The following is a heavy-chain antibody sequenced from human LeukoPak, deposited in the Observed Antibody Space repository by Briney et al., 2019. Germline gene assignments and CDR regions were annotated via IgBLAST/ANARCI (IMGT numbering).Heavy chain of an antibody. CDR3: AKRIDIAVVPEAATHQAFDV. Sequence: PGRSLRLSCAASGFTFSSYAMSWVRQAPGKGLEWVSAISGSGGSTYYADSVKGRFTVSRDDSLNTLYLQMNSLRVDDTAVYYCAKRIDIAVVPEAATHQAFDVWGQGTMVTVSS. V-gene: IGHV3-23*01. CDR1: GFTFSSYA. D-gene: IGHD2-2*01. CDR2: ISGSGGST. J-gene: IGHJ3*01.